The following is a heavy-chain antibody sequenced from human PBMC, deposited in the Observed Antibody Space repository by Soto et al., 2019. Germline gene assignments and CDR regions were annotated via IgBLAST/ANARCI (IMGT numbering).Heavy chain of an antibody. J-gene: IGHJ4*02. Sequence: SETLSLTFSVSGGSINSGGSHWTWIRKHPEKGLEWIGFIYFYNGSTSSTSYNPSLQSRVFISVDTSKNHVSLNLNYVTVADTAVYFCAWGTDAYKNGFCGLGTLVTVSS. D-gene: IGHD2-8*01. V-gene: IGHV4-31*03. CDR1: GGSINSGGSH. CDR3: AWGTDAYKNGF. CDR2: IYFYNGSTSST.